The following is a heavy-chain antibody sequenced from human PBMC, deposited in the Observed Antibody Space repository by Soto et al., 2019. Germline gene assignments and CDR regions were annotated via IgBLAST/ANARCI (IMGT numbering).Heavy chain of an antibody. Sequence: QVQLVQSGAEVKKPGASVTVSCKTSGYTFSNYGINWVRQAPGQGLEWMGWISGYNGNTNYAQTVQGRVTMTTDTPTGTVYMELRSLKSDDTAISYCSRFIMVGGWFNPNYYHGMDVWGQGTTVTVSS. V-gene: IGHV1-18*01. D-gene: IGHD6-19*01. CDR2: ISGYNGNT. CDR1: GYTFSNYG. J-gene: IGHJ6*02. CDR3: SRFIMVGGWFNPNYYHGMDV.